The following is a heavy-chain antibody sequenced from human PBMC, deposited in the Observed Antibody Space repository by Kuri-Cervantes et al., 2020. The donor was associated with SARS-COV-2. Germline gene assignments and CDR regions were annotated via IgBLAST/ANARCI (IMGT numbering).Heavy chain of an antibody. CDR1: GGSISSYY. CDR2: FFYSGST. V-gene: IGHV4-59*08. Sequence: SETLSLTCNVVGGSISSYYWSWIRQPPGKGLEWIGYFFYSGSTRYSPFLKSRVTISVDTSKNQFSLKLSSVTAADTAVYYCATSSIVVVPANNWFDPWGQGNLVNSSS. D-gene: IGHD2-2*01. J-gene: IGHJ5*02. CDR3: ATSSIVVVPANNWFDP.